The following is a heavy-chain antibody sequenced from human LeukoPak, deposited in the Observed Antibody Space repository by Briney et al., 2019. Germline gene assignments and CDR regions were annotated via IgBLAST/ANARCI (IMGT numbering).Heavy chain of an antibody. CDR2: ISGSGGST. D-gene: IGHD2-15*01. CDR3: AKDGGSHDAFDI. J-gene: IGHJ3*02. Sequence: PGGSLRLSCAASGFTFNSYAMSWVRQAPGKGLEWVSAISGSGGSTYYADSVKGRFTISRDNSKNTLYLQMNSLRAEDTAVYYCAKDGGSHDAFDIWSQGTMVTVSS. V-gene: IGHV3-23*01. CDR1: GFTFNSYA.